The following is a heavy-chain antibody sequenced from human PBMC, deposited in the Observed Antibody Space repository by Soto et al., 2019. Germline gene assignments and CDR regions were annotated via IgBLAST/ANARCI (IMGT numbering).Heavy chain of an antibody. Sequence: ASVKVSCKDSGYRFSSYGLNWLRQAPGQGPEWMGWINTFNGNTNSAQKFQGRLRVTTDTSTSTVFMELSSLTSDDTAVYFCARELGISPSAPLDYWGQGTLVNVSS. D-gene: IGHD2-21*01. J-gene: IGHJ4*02. V-gene: IGHV1-18*01. CDR2: INTFNGNT. CDR1: GYRFSSYG. CDR3: ARELGISPSAPLDY.